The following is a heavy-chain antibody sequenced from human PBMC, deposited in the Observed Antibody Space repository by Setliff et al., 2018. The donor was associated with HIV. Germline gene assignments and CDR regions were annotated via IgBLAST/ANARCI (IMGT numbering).Heavy chain of an antibody. Sequence: SVKVSCKASGGTFSGYGISWVRQAPGQELEWMGGIIPIFDTTNYAQKFQGRVTITADESTSTAYMELSSPRTEDTAVYYCAKGPLYSGYDLDYYCYYMDVWGKGTTVTVSS. J-gene: IGHJ6*03. V-gene: IGHV1-69*13. D-gene: IGHD5-12*01. CDR1: GGTFSGYG. CDR3: AKGPLYSGYDLDYYCYYMDV. CDR2: IIPIFDTT.